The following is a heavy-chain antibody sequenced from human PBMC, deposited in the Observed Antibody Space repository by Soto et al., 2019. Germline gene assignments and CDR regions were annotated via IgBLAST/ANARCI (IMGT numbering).Heavy chain of an antibody. D-gene: IGHD1-7*01. CDR3: AKDPRYNWNSV. V-gene: IGHV3-23*01. CDR1: GFTFSSYG. CDR2: ISGSGGST. J-gene: IGHJ4*02. Sequence: QPGGSLRLSCAASGFTFSSYGMHGVRQAPGKGLEWVSAISGSGGSTYYADSVKGRFTSSRDNSKNTLYLQMTSLRAEDTAVYYCAKDPRYNWNSVWGQGTLVTVSS.